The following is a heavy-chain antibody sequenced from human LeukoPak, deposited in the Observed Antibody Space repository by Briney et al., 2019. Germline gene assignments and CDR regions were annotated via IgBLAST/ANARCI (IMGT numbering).Heavy chain of an antibody. Sequence: ASVKVSCKASGHTFTSYGISWVRQAPGQGLEWMGWISAYNGNTNYARKLQGRVTMTTDTSTSTAYMELRSLRSDDTAVYYCARVDGVEYCSSTSCYFVYYFDYWGQGTLVTVSS. CDR1: GHTFTSYG. V-gene: IGHV1-18*01. CDR3: ARVDGVEYCSSTSCYFVYYFDY. D-gene: IGHD2-2*01. CDR2: ISAYNGNT. J-gene: IGHJ4*02.